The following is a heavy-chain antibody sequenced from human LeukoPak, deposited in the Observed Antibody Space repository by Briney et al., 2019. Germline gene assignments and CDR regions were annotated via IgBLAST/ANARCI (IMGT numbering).Heavy chain of an antibody. J-gene: IGHJ6*02. CDR1: GFTFSSYS. D-gene: IGHD1-1*01. CDR2: ISSSSSYI. Sequence: KAGGSLRLSCAASGFTFSSYSMNWVRQAPGKGLEWVSSISSSSSYIYYADSVKGRFTISRDNAKNSLYLQMNSLRAEDTAVYYCARARGQLERSYYYGMDVWGQGTTVTVSS. V-gene: IGHV3-21*01. CDR3: ARARGQLERSYYYGMDV.